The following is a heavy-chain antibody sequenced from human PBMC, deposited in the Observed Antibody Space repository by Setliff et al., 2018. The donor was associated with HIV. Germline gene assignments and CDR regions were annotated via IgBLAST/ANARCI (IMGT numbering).Heavy chain of an antibody. D-gene: IGHD3-22*01. CDR2: IYISGTT. CDR3: ARSPSYYDSSGYTAFDI. V-gene: IGHV4-4*09. CDR1: GGSISTSY. J-gene: IGHJ3*02. Sequence: SETLSLTCTVSGGSISTSYWNWIRQPPGKGLEWIAYIYISGTTNYNPSLKSRVTISLDTSRNQFSLKLGSVTAADTAMYYCARSPSYYDSSGYTAFDIWGQGTMVTV.